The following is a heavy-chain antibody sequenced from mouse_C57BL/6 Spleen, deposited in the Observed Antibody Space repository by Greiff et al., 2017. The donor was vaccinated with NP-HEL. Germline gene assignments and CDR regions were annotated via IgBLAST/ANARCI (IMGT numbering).Heavy chain of an antibody. Sequence: VQLQQPGAELVRPGSSVKLSCKASGYTFTSYWMHWVKQRPIQGLEWIGNIDPSDSETHYNQKFKDKATLTVDKSSSTAYMQLSSLTSEDSAVYYCARGGNYFYYAMDYWGQGTSVTVSS. CDR1: GYTFTSYW. J-gene: IGHJ4*01. D-gene: IGHD2-1*01. CDR2: IDPSDSET. V-gene: IGHV1-52*01. CDR3: ARGGNYFYYAMDY.